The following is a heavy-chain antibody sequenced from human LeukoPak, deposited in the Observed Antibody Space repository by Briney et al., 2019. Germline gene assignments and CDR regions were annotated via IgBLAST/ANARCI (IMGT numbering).Heavy chain of an antibody. Sequence: GESLKISCKGSGYSFTGYWIGWVRQMPGKGLEWMGIIYPGDSDTRYSPSFQGQVSISADKSISTAYLQWSSLKASDTAMYYCARSEGYCSGGSCYSANWFDPWGQGTLVTVSS. CDR3: ARSEGYCSGGSCYSANWFDP. CDR2: IYPGDSDT. V-gene: IGHV5-51*01. D-gene: IGHD2-15*01. J-gene: IGHJ5*02. CDR1: GYSFTGYW.